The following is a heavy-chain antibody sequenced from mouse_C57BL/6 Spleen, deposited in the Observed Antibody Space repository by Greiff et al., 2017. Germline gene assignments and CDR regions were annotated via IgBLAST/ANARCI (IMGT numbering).Heavy chain of an antibody. CDR2: INPGSGGT. Sequence: QVQLQQSGAELVRPGTSVKVSCKASGYAFTNYLIEWVKQRPGQGLEWIGVINPGSGGTNYNEKFKGKATLTADKSSSTAYMQLSSLTSEDSAVYFCARSGNLDYWGQGTTLTVSS. CDR3: ARSGNLDY. CDR1: GYAFTNYL. J-gene: IGHJ2*01. V-gene: IGHV1-54*01. D-gene: IGHD2-1*01.